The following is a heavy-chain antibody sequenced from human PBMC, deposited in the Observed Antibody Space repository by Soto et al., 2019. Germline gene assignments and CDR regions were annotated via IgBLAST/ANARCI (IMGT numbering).Heavy chain of an antibody. D-gene: IGHD4-17*01. Sequence: NPSETLSLTCTVSGGSISSSSYYWGWIRQPPGKGLEWIGSIYYSGSTYYNPSLKSRVTISVDTSKNQFSLKLSSVTAADTAVYNCERRGTDYGDYGAFDIWGQGTMVTVSS. CDR2: IYYSGST. CDR1: GGSISSSSYY. CDR3: ERRGTDYGDYGAFDI. V-gene: IGHV4-39*01. J-gene: IGHJ3*02.